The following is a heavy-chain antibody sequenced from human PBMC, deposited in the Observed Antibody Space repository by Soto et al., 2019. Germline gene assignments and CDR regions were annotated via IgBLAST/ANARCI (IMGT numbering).Heavy chain of an antibody. CDR1: GFTFSSYA. V-gene: IGHV3-23*01. J-gene: IGHJ4*02. D-gene: IGHD1-1*01. CDR2: ISGSGGST. Sequence: GGSLILSCAASGFTFSSYAMSWVRQAPGKGLEWVSAISGSGGSTYYADSVKGRFTISRDNSKNTLYLQMNSLRAEDTAVYYCAKVPGTQLEPPDFDYWGQGTLVTVSS. CDR3: AKVPGTQLEPPDFDY.